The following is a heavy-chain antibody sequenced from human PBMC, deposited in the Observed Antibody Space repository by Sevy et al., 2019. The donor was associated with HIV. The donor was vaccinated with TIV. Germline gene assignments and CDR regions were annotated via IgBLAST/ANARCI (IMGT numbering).Heavy chain of an antibody. CDR3: AREGVLTGGSIVSYGMDV. V-gene: IGHV3-30-3*01. Sequence: GGSLRLSCAASGFSFSRSPMHWVRQAPGKGLEWVAVTSYNGNKKYNGDSEKGRFTISRDGSKNTLYLQMNSLRSEDTAVFYCAREGVLTGGSIVSYGMDVWGQGTTVTVSS. CDR1: GFSFSRSP. CDR2: TSYNGNKK. J-gene: IGHJ6*02. D-gene: IGHD3-16*02.